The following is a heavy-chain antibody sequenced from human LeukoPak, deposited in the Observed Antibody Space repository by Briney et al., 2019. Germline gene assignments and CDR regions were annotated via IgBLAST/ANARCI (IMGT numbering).Heavy chain of an antibody. Sequence: PGGSLRLSCAASGFTFSTYGMNWVRQAPGKGLEWVSGVSPSGDITYYADSVKGRFTISRDNSKNTLYLQMNSLRAEDTAVYYCAKDPFATTVMPRHLDYWGQGTLVTVSS. V-gene: IGHV3-23*01. J-gene: IGHJ4*02. CDR3: AKDPFATTVMPRHLDY. D-gene: IGHD4-17*01. CDR1: GFTFSTYG. CDR2: VSPSGDIT.